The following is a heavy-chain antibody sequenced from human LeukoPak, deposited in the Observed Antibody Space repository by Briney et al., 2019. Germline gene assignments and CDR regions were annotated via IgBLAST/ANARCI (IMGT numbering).Heavy chain of an antibody. CDR1: GFTFSNSW. D-gene: IGHD3-22*01. J-gene: IGHJ4*02. CDR3: AREKLSFFDSSGYFDY. CDR2: IKQDGSGE. Sequence: PGGSLRLSCAASGFTFSNSWMIWVRQAPGKGLQWVASIKQDGSGEYYVGSVRGRFTISRDNAKNSLYLQMSRLRAEDTAVYYCAREKLSFFDSSGYFDYWGQGTLVTVSS. V-gene: IGHV3-7*01.